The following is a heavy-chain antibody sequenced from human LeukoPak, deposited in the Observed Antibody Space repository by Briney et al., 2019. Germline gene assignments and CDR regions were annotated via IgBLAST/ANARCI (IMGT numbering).Heavy chain of an antibody. CDR3: VRQPSGWYENYYYGMDV. CDR2: IYYSGST. CDR1: GGSISSSSYY. D-gene: IGHD6-19*01. Sequence: SETLSLTCTVSGGSISSSSYYWGWIRQPPGKGLEWIGSIYYSGSTYYNPSLKSRVTISVDTSKNQFSLKLSSVTAADTAVYYCVRQPSGWYENYYYGMDVWGQGTTVTVSS. V-gene: IGHV4-39*01. J-gene: IGHJ6*02.